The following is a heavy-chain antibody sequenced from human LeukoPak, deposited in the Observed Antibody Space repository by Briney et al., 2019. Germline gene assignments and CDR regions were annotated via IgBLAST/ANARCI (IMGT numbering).Heavy chain of an antibody. Sequence: GGPLRLSCTASGFTFGDYPMSWIRQAPGKGLEWVGFIRSKAYGGTTEYAASVKGRFTISRDDSKSIAYLQMNSLKTEDTAVYYCTRGKTNAPGSRWLPDVWGKGTTVTVSS. CDR3: TRGKTNAPGSRWLPDV. CDR1: GFTFGDYP. J-gene: IGHJ6*04. CDR2: IRSKAYGGTT. V-gene: IGHV3-49*03. D-gene: IGHD5-24*01.